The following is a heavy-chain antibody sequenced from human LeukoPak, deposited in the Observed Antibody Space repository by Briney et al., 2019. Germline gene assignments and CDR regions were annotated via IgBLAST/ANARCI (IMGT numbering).Heavy chain of an antibody. V-gene: IGHV3-74*01. CDR2: INSDGSST. J-gene: IGHJ4*02. CDR3: ARPYGSGSSYYSDY. CDR1: GFTFSSCW. Sequence: GGSLRLSCAASGFTFSSCWMHWVRQAPGKGLVWVSRINSDGSSTSYADSVKGRFTISRDNAKNTLYLQMNSLRAEDTAVYYCARPYGSGSSYYSDYWGQGTLVTVSS. D-gene: IGHD3-10*01.